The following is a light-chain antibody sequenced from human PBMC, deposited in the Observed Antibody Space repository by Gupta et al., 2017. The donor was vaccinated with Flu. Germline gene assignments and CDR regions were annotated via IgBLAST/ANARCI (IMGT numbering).Light chain of an antibody. CDR2: AAA. Sequence: EIVYMQSPGTLSLSPGERATLSCRASQSRITNYLAWYQQTPGQAPRLLIYAAATRATGIPDRFTGSGSGTAFTLIISRLKSEDFAVYYCQQDYKLMPTFGQGTRVDI. CDR3: QQDYKLMPT. J-gene: IGKJ1*01. V-gene: IGKV3-20*01. CDR1: QSRITNY.